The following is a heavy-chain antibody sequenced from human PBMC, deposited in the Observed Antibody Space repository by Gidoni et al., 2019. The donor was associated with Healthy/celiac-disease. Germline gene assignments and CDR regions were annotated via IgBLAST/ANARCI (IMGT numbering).Heavy chain of an antibody. CDR1: AFTSSSYW. J-gene: IGHJ4*02. V-gene: IGHV3-7*01. CDR2: IKQEGSEK. CDR3: AREAVEEEFDY. D-gene: IGHD3-3*01. Sequence: EVQLVESGGGLVQPGGSRRLFCAAYAFTSSSYWLSWVRQAPGKGLGWVANIKQEGSEKYYVDYVKGRFTISRDNAKNSLYLQMNSLRDEDTAVYYCAREAVEEEFDYWGQGTLVTVSS.